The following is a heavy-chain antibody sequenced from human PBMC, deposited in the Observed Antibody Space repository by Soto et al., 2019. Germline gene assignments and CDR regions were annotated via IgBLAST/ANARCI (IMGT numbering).Heavy chain of an antibody. V-gene: IGHV4-31*03. CDR2: IYYRGST. D-gene: IGHD3-22*01. CDR3: ARETTSYYYDSSGYYDY. CDR1: GGSISSGGYY. Sequence: QVQLQESGPGLVKPSQTLSLTCTVSGGSISSGGYYWSWIRQHPGKPLGWIGYIYYRGSTYYNPSLYSRVTISVDTSKNYFCLKLRFVTAADTAVYYCARETTSYYYDSSGYYDYWGEGTLVAVSS. J-gene: IGHJ4*02.